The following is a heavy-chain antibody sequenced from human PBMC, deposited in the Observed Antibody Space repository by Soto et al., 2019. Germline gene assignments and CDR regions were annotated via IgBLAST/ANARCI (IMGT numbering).Heavy chain of an antibody. D-gene: IGHD3-22*01. J-gene: IGHJ4*02. CDR2: IYYSGST. Sequence: QVQLQESGPGLVKPSQTLSLTCTVSGGSISSGDYYWSCIRQPPGKGLEWIGYIYYSGSTYYNPSLKSRVTIAVGASKNHFALKLSSVTAADTAVYYCARSYSSGYYQAAYFDYWGQGALVTVSS. V-gene: IGHV4-30-4*01. CDR1: GGSISSGDYY. CDR3: ARSYSSGYYQAAYFDY.